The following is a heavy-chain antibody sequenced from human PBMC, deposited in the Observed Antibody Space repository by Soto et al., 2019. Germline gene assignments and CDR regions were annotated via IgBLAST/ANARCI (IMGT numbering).Heavy chain of an antibody. J-gene: IGHJ4*02. V-gene: IGHV1-69*01. D-gene: IGHD3-3*01. CDR1: GGTISSFA. Sequence: QVQLVQSGAEVKKPGSSVKVSCTTSGGTISSFAIHWVRQAPGQGLEWMGGIIPFDGTTNYAEKFQGRVTITADATTSTADMDLSSLRSDDTAVYYCARSFTKARRGGVAFDYWGQGTLVTVSP. CDR2: IIPFDGTT. CDR3: ARSFTKARRGGVAFDY.